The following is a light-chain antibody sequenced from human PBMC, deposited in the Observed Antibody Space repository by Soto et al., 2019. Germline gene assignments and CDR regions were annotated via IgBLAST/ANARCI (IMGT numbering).Light chain of an antibody. V-gene: IGKV1-5*03. CDR1: QSISIW. CDR2: KAS. Sequence: DIQMTQSPSTLSASVGDRVTITCRASQSISIWLAWYQQKPGKAPKILIYKASSLESGVPSRFSGSGSGTDFTLAISSLQPDDFATYYCQQYNSYSWTFGQGTKVDIK. J-gene: IGKJ1*01. CDR3: QQYNSYSWT.